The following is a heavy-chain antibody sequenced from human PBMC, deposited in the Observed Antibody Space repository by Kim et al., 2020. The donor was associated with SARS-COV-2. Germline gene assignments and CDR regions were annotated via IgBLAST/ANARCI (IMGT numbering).Heavy chain of an antibody. Sequence: ADPVKGRFTISRDNSKNTLYLQMNSLRAEDTAVYYCAKHRGYGDRKDFDYSGQGTLVTVSS. V-gene: IGHV3-23*01. CDR3: AKHRGYGDRKDFDY. J-gene: IGHJ4*02. D-gene: IGHD5-12*01.